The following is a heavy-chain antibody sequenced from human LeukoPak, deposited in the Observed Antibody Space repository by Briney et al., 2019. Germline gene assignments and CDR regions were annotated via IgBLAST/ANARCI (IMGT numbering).Heavy chain of an antibody. V-gene: IGHV4-4*07. D-gene: IGHD3-3*01. CDR3: ARVAVDDFWMDA. Sequence: SETLSLTCTVSGGSISSYYWSWIRQPAGKGLGWIGRIYTSGSTNYNPSLKSRVTMSVDTSKNQFSLKLSSVTAADTAVYYCARVAVDDFWMDAWGKGTTVTVSS. CDR1: GGSISSYY. J-gene: IGHJ6*04. CDR2: IYTSGST.